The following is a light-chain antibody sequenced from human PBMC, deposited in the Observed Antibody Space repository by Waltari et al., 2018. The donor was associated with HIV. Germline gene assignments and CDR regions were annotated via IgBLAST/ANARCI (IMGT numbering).Light chain of an antibody. Sequence: DIQMTQSPSSLSASVGDRVTITCRASQNISNYLNWYQQKPGKAPKLLIDAASRLQSGVPSRFSGSGSGTDFTLTISSLQPEDFATYYCQQTYGTPPYTFGQGTKLEIK. CDR3: QQTYGTPPYT. CDR2: AAS. CDR1: QNISNY. J-gene: IGKJ2*01. V-gene: IGKV1-39*01.